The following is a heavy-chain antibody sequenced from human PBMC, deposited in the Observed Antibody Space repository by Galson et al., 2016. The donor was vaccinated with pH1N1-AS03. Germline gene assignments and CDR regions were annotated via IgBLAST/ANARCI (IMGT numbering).Heavy chain of an antibody. D-gene: IGHD3-22*01. CDR1: GGSINNFY. CDR3: ARPLRGVCYESSGYYYWYYDL. V-gene: IGHV4-59*08. Sequence: SETLSLTCSVSGGSINNFYWNWIRQSPGKALEWIGFIYSSGRTVYNPSLESRVTISVETSKNQFSLTLNSVTAADTAVYYCARPLRGVCYESSGYYYWYYDLWGRGTLVTVSS. J-gene: IGHJ2*01. CDR2: IYSSGRT.